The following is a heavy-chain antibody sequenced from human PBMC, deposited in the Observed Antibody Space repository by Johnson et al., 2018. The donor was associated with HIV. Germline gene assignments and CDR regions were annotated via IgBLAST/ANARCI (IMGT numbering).Heavy chain of an antibody. J-gene: IGHJ3*02. CDR2: LSWNSGSI. Sequence: VQLVESGGGVVQSGRSLRLSCVASGFTFEDYAMHWVRQAPGKGLEWVSGLSWNSGSIGYADSVKGRFTISRDNAKNSLYLQMNSLRAEDTALYYCANQGEDAFDIWGQGTMVTVSS. CDR1: GFTFEDYA. V-gene: IGHV3-9*01. CDR3: ANQGEDAFDI.